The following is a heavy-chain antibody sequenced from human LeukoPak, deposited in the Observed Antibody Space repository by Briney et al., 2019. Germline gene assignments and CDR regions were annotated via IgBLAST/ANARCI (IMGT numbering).Heavy chain of an antibody. Sequence: PSETLSLTCTVSGGSISSYYWSWIRQPPGKGLEWIGYIYYSGSTNYNPSLKSRVTISVDTSKNQFSLKLSSVTAADTAVYYCASSYSIYYMDVWGKGTTVTVSS. CDR1: GGSISSYY. V-gene: IGHV4-59*01. CDR3: ASSYSIYYMDV. J-gene: IGHJ6*03. D-gene: IGHD1-26*01. CDR2: IYYSGST.